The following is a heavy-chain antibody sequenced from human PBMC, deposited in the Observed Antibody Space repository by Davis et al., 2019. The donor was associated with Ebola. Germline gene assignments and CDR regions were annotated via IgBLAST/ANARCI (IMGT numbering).Heavy chain of an antibody. CDR3: AREDIVVVPAAIQGSGDYYYGMDV. V-gene: IGHV1-46*01. J-gene: IGHJ6*02. CDR1: GYTFTSYA. D-gene: IGHD2-2*02. CDR2: INPSGGST. Sequence: ASVKVSCKASGYTFTSYAMNWVRQAPGQGLEWMGIINPSGGSTSYAQKFQGRVTMTRDTSTSTVYMELSSLRSEDTAVYYCAREDIVVVPAAIQGSGDYYYGMDVWGQGTTVTVSS.